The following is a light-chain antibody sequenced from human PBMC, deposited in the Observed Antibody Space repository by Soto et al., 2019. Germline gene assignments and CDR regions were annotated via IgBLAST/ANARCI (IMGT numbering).Light chain of an antibody. V-gene: IGKV3-11*01. CDR3: QQRSSWPIT. CDR1: QSVSSD. J-gene: IGKJ5*01. Sequence: EIVMTQSPATLSVSPGERATLSCRASQSVSSDLAWYHQKPGQAPRLLIYGASTRATGIPARFSGSGSGTDFTLTISSLEPEDFAVYYCQQRSSWPITFGQGTRL. CDR2: GAS.